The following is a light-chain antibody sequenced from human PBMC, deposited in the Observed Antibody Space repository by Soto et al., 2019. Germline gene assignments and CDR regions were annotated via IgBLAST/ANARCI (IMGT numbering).Light chain of an antibody. V-gene: IGLV2-14*01. J-gene: IGLJ2*01. CDR2: EVN. CDR1: SSDVGGYNY. Sequence: QSVLTQPASVSGSPGQSITISCTGTSSDVGGYNYVSWYQQYPGKAPKLMIYEVNNRPSGVSNRFSGSKSGNTASLTISGLQAEDEADYYCSSYSSSITSVVFGGGTKLTVL. CDR3: SSYSSSITSVV.